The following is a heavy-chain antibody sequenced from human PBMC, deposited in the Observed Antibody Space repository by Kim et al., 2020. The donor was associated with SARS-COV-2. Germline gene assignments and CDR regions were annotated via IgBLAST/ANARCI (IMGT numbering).Heavy chain of an antibody. Sequence: ASVKVSCKASGYTFTSYGISWVRQAPGQGLEWMGWISAYNVNTNYAQKLQGRVTMTTDTPTSTAYMELRSLRSDDTAVYYCARDTDPDYYYGMDVWGQGTTVTVSS. CDR3: ARDTDPDYYYGMDV. J-gene: IGHJ6*02. CDR2: ISAYNVNT. V-gene: IGHV1-18*04. CDR1: GYTFTSYG.